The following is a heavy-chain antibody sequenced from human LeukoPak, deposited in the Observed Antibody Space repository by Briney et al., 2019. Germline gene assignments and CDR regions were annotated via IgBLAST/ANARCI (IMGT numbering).Heavy chain of an antibody. V-gene: IGHV3-64D*06. D-gene: IGHD3-9*01. J-gene: IGHJ6*02. Sequence: GRSLRLSCAASGFTFSSYAMHWVRQAPGKGLEYVSAISSNGGSTYYADSVKGRFTISRDSSKNTLYLQMSSLRAEDTAVYYCVKGMEDYDILTGVLDVWGQGTTVTVSS. CDR3: VKGMEDYDILTGVLDV. CDR2: ISSNGGST. CDR1: GFTFSSYA.